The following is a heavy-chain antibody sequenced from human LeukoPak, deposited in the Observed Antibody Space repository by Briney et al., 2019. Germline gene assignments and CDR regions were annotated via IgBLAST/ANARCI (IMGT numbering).Heavy chain of an antibody. CDR2: FYYSGST. V-gene: IGHV4-30-4*08. J-gene: IGHJ5*02. D-gene: IGHD3-22*01. Sequence: SWVRQAPGKGLEWIGYFYYSGSTYYNPSLKSRVTISVDTSKNQFSLKLSSVTAADTAVYYCARPYYYDSRIDPWGQGTLVTVSS. CDR3: ARPYYYDSRIDP.